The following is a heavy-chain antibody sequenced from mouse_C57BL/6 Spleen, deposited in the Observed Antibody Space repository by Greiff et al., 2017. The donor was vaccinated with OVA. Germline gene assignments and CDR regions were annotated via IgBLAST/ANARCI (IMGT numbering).Heavy chain of an antibody. CDR3: TRTYKGCYFDF. J-gene: IGHJ2*01. Sequence: QVQLQQSGAELVRPGSSVKLSCKASGYTFTSYWMHWVKQRPIQGLEWIGNIDPSDSETHYNQKFKDKATLTVDKSSSTAYMQIRRLTSEVSVIYYCTRTYKGCYFDFWVQDTTLTVSA. V-gene: IGHV1-52*01. CDR1: GYTFTSYW. CDR2: IDPSDSET.